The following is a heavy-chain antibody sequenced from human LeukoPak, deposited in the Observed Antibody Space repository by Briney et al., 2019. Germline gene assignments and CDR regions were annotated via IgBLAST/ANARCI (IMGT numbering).Heavy chain of an antibody. CDR1: GGSISSYY. V-gene: IGHV4-4*07. Sequence: SETLSLTCTVSGGSISSYYWSWIRQPAGKGLEWIGRIYTSGSTNYNPSLKSRVTMSVDTSKNQFSLKLSSVTAADTAVYYCARDDAASIVGATPGDYWGQGTLVTVSS. CDR2: IYTSGST. J-gene: IGHJ4*02. D-gene: IGHD1-26*01. CDR3: ARDDAASIVGATPGDY.